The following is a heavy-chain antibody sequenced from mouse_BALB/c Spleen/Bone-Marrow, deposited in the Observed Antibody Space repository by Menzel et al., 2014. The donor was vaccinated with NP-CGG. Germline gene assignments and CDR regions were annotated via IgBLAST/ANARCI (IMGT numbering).Heavy chain of an antibody. D-gene: IGHD4-1*01. CDR1: GYTFTSYY. CDR2: NNPSNGGT. CDR3: TRGRTWDFDY. J-gene: IGHJ2*01. Sequence: GAELVKPGASVKLSCKASGYTFTSYYMYWVKQRPGQGLERIEENNPSNGGTNFNEKFKSRATLTVDKSSSTAYMQLSSLTSEDSAVYYCTRGRTWDFDYWGQGTTLTVSS. V-gene: IGHV1S81*02.